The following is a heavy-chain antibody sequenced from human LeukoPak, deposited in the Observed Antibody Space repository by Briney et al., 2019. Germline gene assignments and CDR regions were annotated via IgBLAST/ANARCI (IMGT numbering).Heavy chain of an antibody. J-gene: IGHJ4*02. CDR1: AFTFSSYW. V-gene: IGHV3-7*03. CDR2: IKQDGSEK. CDR3: AKEGRSLQTY. D-gene: IGHD5-24*01. Sequence: GGSLRLSCAASAFTFSSYWMSWVRQAPGKGLEWVANIKQDGSEKYYVDSVKGRFTISRDNAKNSLYLQMNSLRVEDTAVYYCAKEGRSLQTYWGQGTLVTVSS.